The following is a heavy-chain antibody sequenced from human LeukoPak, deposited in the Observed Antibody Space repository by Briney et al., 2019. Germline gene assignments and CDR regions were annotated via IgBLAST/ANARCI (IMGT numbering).Heavy chain of an antibody. CDR2: ISGSGGST. Sequence: GGSLRLSCAASGFTFSSYAMSWVRQAPGKGLEWVSAISGSGGSTYYADSVKGRFTISRDNSKNTLYLQMNSLRAEDTAVYCCAKDSVLRFLEWSTYNWFDPWGQGTLVTVSS. CDR1: GFTFSSYA. V-gene: IGHV3-23*01. D-gene: IGHD3-3*01. J-gene: IGHJ5*02. CDR3: AKDSVLRFLEWSTYNWFDP.